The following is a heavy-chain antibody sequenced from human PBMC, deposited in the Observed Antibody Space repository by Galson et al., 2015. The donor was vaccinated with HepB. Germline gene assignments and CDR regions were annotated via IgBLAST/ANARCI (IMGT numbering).Heavy chain of an antibody. Sequence: SLRLSCAASGFTFGSYGMHWVRQAPGKGLEWVAVIWYDGSNKYYADSVKGRFTISRDNSKNTLYLQMNSLRAEDTAVYYCARAMITFGGVIVRGVDYWGQGTLVTVSS. J-gene: IGHJ4*02. CDR3: ARAMITFGGVIVRGVDY. CDR2: IWYDGSNK. V-gene: IGHV3-33*01. CDR1: GFTFGSYG. D-gene: IGHD3-16*02.